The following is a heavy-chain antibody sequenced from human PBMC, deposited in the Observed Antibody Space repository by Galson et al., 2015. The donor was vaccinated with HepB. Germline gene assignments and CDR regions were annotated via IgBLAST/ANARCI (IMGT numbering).Heavy chain of an antibody. D-gene: IGHD6-13*01. V-gene: IGHV1-69*13. CDR2: IIPIFGTA. J-gene: IGHJ5*02. CDR3: AKGRSPPPGIAAAGTRDPRVLGVYNWFDP. CDR1: GGTFSSYA. Sequence: SVKVSCKASGGTFSSYAISWVRQAPGQGLEWMGGIIPIFGTANYAQKFQGRVTITADESTSTAYMELSSLRSEDTAVYYCAKGRSPPPGIAAAGTRDPRVLGVYNWFDPWGQGTLVTVSS.